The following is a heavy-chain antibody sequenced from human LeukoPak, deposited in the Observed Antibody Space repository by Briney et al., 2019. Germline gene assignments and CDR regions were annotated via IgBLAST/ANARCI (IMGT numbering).Heavy chain of an antibody. J-gene: IGHJ4*02. D-gene: IGHD1-26*01. V-gene: IGHV4-59*08. Sequence: SETLSLTCTVSGGSISSYYWSWIRQPPGKGLEWIGYIFYSGSTNYNPSLKSRVTISVDTSKNQFSLKLNSVTAADTAVYYCARIYSGSYYVPDYWGQGTLVTVSS. CDR3: ARIYSGSYYVPDY. CDR2: IFYSGST. CDR1: GGSISSYY.